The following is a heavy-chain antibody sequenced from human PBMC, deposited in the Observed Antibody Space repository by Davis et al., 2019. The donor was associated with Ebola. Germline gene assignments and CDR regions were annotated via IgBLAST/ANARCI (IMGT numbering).Heavy chain of an antibody. CDR2: ISYDGSNK. D-gene: IGHD6-13*01. CDR3: ARDQSSSWPEYFQH. CDR1: GFTFSSYA. V-gene: IGHV3-30-3*01. Sequence: PGGSLRPSCAASGFTFSSYAMHWVRQAPGKGLEWVAVISYDGSNKYYADSVKGRFTISRDNSKNTLYLQMNSLRAEDTAVYYCARDQSSSWPEYFQHWGQGTLVTVSS. J-gene: IGHJ1*01.